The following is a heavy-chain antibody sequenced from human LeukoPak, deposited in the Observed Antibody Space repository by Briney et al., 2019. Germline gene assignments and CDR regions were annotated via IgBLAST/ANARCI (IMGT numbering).Heavy chain of an antibody. CDR3: ARDEGAKIAFHI. CDR2: IIPIFGAA. D-gene: IGHD1-26*01. Sequence: ASVKVSCKASGGTFSSYAISWVRQAPGQGLEWMGGIIPIFGAANYAQKFQDRVTITADKSTGTAYMELSSLRSEDTAVYYCARDEGAKIAFHIWGQGTMVTVSS. J-gene: IGHJ3*02. V-gene: IGHV1-69*06. CDR1: GGTFSSYA.